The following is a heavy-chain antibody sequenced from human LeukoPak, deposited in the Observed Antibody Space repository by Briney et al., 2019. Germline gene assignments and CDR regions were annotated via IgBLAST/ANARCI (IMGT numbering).Heavy chain of an antibody. D-gene: IGHD2-2*01. CDR3: ARGLDAGFWFDP. Sequence: SETLSLTCAVYGGSFSGYYWSWIRQPPGKGLEWIGEINHSESTNYNPSLKSRVTISVDTSKNQFSLKLSSVTAADTAVYYCARGLDAGFWFDPWGQGTLVTVSS. V-gene: IGHV4-34*01. CDR1: GGSFSGYY. CDR2: INHSEST. J-gene: IGHJ5*02.